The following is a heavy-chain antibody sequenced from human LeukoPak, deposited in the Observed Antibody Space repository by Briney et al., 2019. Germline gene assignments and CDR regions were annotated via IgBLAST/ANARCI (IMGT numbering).Heavy chain of an antibody. D-gene: IGHD1-26*01. CDR2: ISNTAPRT. CDR3: AKLLCTIYPLWDMDV. CDR1: GGTCSKYA. Sequence: GGALRLICVVCGGTCSKYAMTWFRPAPAKGLEGVSGISNTAPRTDYAGTVKGRFTISRDNSKNTLYLQVNSLKACDTAGYYCAKLLCTIYPLWDMDVCGPGTTATVSS. V-gene: IGHV3-23*05. J-gene: IGHJ6*02.